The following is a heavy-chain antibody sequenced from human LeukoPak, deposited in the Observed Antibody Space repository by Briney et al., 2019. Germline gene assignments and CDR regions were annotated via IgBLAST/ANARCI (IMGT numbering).Heavy chain of an antibody. Sequence: GGSLRLSCAASGFTFSSYGTHWVRQAPGKGLEWVALIWYDGSNKYYADSVKGRLTISRDNSNNTVNLQMNSLRAEDTAVYYCAKYTAKAPRRDLDYWGQGTLVTVSS. CDR3: AKYTAKAPRRDLDY. J-gene: IGHJ4*02. D-gene: IGHD2-2*02. CDR2: IWYDGSNK. CDR1: GFTFSSYG. V-gene: IGHV3-33*03.